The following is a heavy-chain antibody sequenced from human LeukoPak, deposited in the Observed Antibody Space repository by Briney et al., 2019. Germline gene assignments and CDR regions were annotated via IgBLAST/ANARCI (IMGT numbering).Heavy chain of an antibody. J-gene: IGHJ4*02. CDR1: GGSISSSNYF. V-gene: IGHV4-39*07. CDR3: ESSGYYRMFDY. CDR2: IYYSGST. Sequence: SETLSLTCTVSGGSISSSNYFWGWIRQPPGKGLEWIGTIYYSGSTYYNPSLKSRVTISVDTSKNQFSLKLSSVTAADTAVYYCESSGYYRMFDYWGQGTLVTVSS. D-gene: IGHD3-22*01.